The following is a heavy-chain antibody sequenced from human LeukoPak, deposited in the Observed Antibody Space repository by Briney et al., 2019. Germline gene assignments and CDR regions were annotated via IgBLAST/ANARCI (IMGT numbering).Heavy chain of an antibody. Sequence: SETLSLTCTVSGGSISSGSYYWSWIRQPAGKGLEWIGRIYTSGSTNYNPSLKSRVTISVDTSKNQFSLILSSVTAADTAVYYCARETVAVAGPHDYWGQGTLVTVSS. D-gene: IGHD6-19*01. CDR1: GGSISSGSYY. J-gene: IGHJ4*02. CDR3: ARETVAVAGPHDY. V-gene: IGHV4-61*02. CDR2: IYTSGST.